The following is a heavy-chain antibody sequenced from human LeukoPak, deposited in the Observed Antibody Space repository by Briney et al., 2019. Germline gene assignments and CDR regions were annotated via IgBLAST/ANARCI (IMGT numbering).Heavy chain of an antibody. D-gene: IGHD5-18*01. J-gene: IGHJ5*02. Sequence: GGSLRLSCEASGFTFSSFFMNWVRQAPGKGLEWVSSISGSTTYIYYADSVKGRFTVSRDNAKNSLYLQMNFLRAEDTAVYYCARRATTERGHSYGLDPWGQGTLVTVSS. CDR2: ISGSTTYI. CDR1: GFTFSSFF. CDR3: ARRATTERGHSYGLDP. V-gene: IGHV3-21*01.